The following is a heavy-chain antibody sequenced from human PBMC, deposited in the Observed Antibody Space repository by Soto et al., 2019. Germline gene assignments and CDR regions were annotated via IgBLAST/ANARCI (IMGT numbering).Heavy chain of an antibody. V-gene: IGHV5-10-1*01. D-gene: IGHD3-3*01. CDR2: IDPSDSYT. CDR1: GYSFTSYW. CDR3: ARPITIFGVVIRMDV. J-gene: IGHJ6*02. Sequence: GESLKISCKGSGYSFTSYWISWVRQMPGKGLEWMGRIDPSDSYTNYSPSFQGHVTISADKSISTAYLQWSSLKASDTAMYYCARPITIFGVVIRMDVWGQGTTVTVSS.